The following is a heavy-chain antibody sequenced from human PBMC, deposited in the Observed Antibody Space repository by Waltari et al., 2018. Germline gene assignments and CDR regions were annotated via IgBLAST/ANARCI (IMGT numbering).Heavy chain of an antibody. CDR2: INPNSGGT. Sequence: KASGYTFTGYYMHWVRQAPGQGLEWMGWINPNSGGTNYPQKFQGRVTMTRDTSISTAYMELNRLRSDDTAVYYCARDDRDFQELPKGDYFDYWGQGTLVTVSS. CDR1: GYTFTGYY. CDR3: ARDDRDFQELPKGDYFDY. V-gene: IGHV1-2*02. J-gene: IGHJ4*02. D-gene: IGHD1-7*01.